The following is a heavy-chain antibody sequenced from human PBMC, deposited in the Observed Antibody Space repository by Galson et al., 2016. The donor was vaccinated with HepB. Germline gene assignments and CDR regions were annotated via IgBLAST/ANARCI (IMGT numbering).Heavy chain of an antibody. J-gene: IGHJ4*02. V-gene: IGHV3-23*01. CDR1: GFTFSSYA. CDR2: IRDSGGIT. CDR3: ARGRRGAISDFFDS. Sequence: SLRLSCAASGFTFSSYAMNWVRQAPGKGLEWVSGIRDSGGITDYADSVKGRFTISRANGKKTMYLQMNSLRAEDTALYYCARGRRGAISDFFDSWGQGTLVTVSS. D-gene: IGHD3-10*01.